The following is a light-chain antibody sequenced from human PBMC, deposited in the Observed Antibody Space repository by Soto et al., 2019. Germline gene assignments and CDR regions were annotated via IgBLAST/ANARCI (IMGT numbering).Light chain of an antibody. J-gene: IGKJ4*01. CDR1: QGISSY. V-gene: IGKV1-8*01. Sequence: AIRMTQSPSSLSASTGDRVTIPCRASQGISSYLAWYQQKPGKAPKLLIYAASTLQSGVPSRFSGSGSGTEFTLTISSLQPEDFATYYCLRHNSYPLTFGGGTKVDIK. CDR3: LRHNSYPLT. CDR2: AAS.